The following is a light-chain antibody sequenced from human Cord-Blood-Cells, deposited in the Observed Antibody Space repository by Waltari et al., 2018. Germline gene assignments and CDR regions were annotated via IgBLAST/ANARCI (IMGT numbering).Light chain of an antibody. CDR1: QSISSW. CDR3: QQYNSYSYT. V-gene: IGKV1-5*01. Sequence: DIHMTQSPSTLSASVGDRVTISGRASQSISSWLAWYQQKPGKAPKLLIYDASSLESGVPSRFSGSGSGTEFTLNISSLQPDDVATYYCQQYNSYSYTFGQGTKLEIK. J-gene: IGKJ2*01. CDR2: DAS.